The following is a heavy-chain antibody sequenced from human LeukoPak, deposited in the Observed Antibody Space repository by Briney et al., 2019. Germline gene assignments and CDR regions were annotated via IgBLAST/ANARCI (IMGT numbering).Heavy chain of an antibody. V-gene: IGHV3-33*01. J-gene: IGHJ4*02. D-gene: IGHD3-22*01. Sequence: GRALRLSCAASGCSFSSYGMHWVRQAPRAGLEWAAVIWYDGSNKYYADSAKGRFTIPRDNSKNWLYLQMNSLRAEDTAIYYCARHRGGYYRTAFDYWGQGSLVTVSS. CDR2: IWYDGSNK. CDR3: ARHRGGYYRTAFDY. CDR1: GCSFSSYG.